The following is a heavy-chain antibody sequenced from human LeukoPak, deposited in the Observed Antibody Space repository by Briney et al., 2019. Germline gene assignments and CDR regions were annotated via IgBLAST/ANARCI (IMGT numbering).Heavy chain of an antibody. CDR1: GFTFSTYA. V-gene: IGHV3-23*01. D-gene: IGHD6-13*01. J-gene: IGHJ4*02. Sequence: GGSLRLSCAASGFTFSTYAMSWVRQAPGKGLEWVSAISGSGGSTYYADSVKGRFTISRDNSKNTLYLQMNSLRAEDTAVYYCARLRIAAAGLLDYWGQGTLVTVSS. CDR3: ARLRIAAAGLLDY. CDR2: ISGSGGST.